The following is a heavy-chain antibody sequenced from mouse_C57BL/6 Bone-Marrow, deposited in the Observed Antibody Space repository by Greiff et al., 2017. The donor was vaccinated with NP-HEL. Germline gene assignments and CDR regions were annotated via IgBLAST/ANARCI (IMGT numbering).Heavy chain of an antibody. J-gene: IGHJ4*01. CDR1: GFTFSSYA. Sequence: EVKLMESGGGLVKPGGSLKLSCAASGFTFSSYAMSWVRQTPEKRLEWVATISDGGSYTYYPVNVKGRFTISRDNAKNNLYLQMSHLKSEDTAMYYCARDQSSLYYSNYEGNMVDYWGQGTSVTVSS. D-gene: IGHD2-5*01. V-gene: IGHV5-4*01. CDR2: ISDGGSYT. CDR3: ARDQSSLYYSNYEGNMVDY.